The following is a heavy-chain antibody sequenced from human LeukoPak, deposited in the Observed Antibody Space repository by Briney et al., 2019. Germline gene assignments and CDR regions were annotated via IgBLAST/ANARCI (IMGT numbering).Heavy chain of an antibody. D-gene: IGHD6-13*01. Sequence: PGGSLRLSCAASGFTFSSYSMNWVRQAPGKGLEWVSYISSSSSTIYYADSVKGRFTISRDNAKNSLYLQMNSLRDEDTAVYYCARALFWQQLVHYYFDYWGQGTLVTASS. J-gene: IGHJ4*02. CDR3: ARALFWQQLVHYYFDY. CDR1: GFTFSSYS. V-gene: IGHV3-48*02. CDR2: ISSSSSTI.